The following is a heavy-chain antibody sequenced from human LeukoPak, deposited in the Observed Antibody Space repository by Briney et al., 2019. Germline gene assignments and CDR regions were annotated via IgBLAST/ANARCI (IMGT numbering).Heavy chain of an antibody. CDR2: ISYDGSNK. J-gene: IGHJ1*01. V-gene: IGHV3-30-3*01. Sequence: GGSLRLSCAASGFTFSSYAMHWVRQAPGKGLEWVAVISYDGSNKYCADSVKGRFTISRDNSKNTLYLQMNSLRAEDTAVYYCARTHDCSSTSCSPAEYFQHWGQGTLVTVSS. D-gene: IGHD2-2*01. CDR1: GFTFSSYA. CDR3: ARTHDCSSTSCSPAEYFQH.